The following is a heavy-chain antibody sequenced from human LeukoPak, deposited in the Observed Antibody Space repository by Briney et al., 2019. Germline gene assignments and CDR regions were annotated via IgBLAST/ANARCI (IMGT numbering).Heavy chain of an antibody. CDR1: GGSTSSSSYY. D-gene: IGHD5-12*01. CDR2: IYYSGST. V-gene: IGHV4-39*01. Sequence: SETLSLTCTVSGGSTSSSSYYWGWIRQPPGKGLEWIGSIYYSGSTYYNPSLKSRVTISVDTSKNQFSLKLSSVTAADTAVYYCARHGWSGYDLLGWFDPWGQGTLVTVSS. J-gene: IGHJ5*02. CDR3: ARHGWSGYDLLGWFDP.